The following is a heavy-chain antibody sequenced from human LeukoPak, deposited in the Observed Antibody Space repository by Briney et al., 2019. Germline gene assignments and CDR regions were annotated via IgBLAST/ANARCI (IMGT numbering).Heavy chain of an antibody. V-gene: IGHV2-70*11. J-gene: IGHJ4*02. Sequence: SGPTLVKPTQTLTLTCTFSGFSLSTSGMCVSWIRQPPGKALEWLARIDWDDDKYYSTSLKTRLTISKDTSKNQVVLTMTNMDPVDTATYYCARIREPTVDYESADGGFDYWGQGTLVTVSS. CDR2: IDWDDDK. CDR3: ARIREPTVDYESADGGFDY. D-gene: IGHD3-16*01. CDR1: GFSLSTSGMC.